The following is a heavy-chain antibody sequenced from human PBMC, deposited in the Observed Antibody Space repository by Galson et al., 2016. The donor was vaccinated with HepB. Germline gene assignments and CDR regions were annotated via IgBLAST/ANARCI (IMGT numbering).Heavy chain of an antibody. Sequence: SLRLSCAASGFSFPSYAMHWVRQAPGKGLEWVATLWSDGSNKHYADSVRGRLTISRDHAKNSLYLQMIGLRDEDTAVYYCARGQDTSEEIYYYSMDVWGQGTTVTVSS. CDR1: GFSFPSYA. V-gene: IGHV3-33*01. J-gene: IGHJ6*02. CDR2: LWSDGSNK. D-gene: IGHD5-18*01. CDR3: ARGQDTSEEIYYYSMDV.